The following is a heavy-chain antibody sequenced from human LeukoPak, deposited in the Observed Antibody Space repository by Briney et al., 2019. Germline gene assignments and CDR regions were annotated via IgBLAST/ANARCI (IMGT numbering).Heavy chain of an antibody. CDR1: GGYISTYY. CDR2: IYYSGST. J-gene: IGHJ4*02. V-gene: IGHV4-59*12. CDR3: AGAPNLYYFDY. Sequence: PSETLSLTCTVSGGYISTYYWSWIRQPPGKGLEWIGYIYYSGSTDYDPSLKSRVTISVDTSKNQFSLKLNSVTAVDTAVYYCAGAPNLYYFDYWGQGTLVTVSS.